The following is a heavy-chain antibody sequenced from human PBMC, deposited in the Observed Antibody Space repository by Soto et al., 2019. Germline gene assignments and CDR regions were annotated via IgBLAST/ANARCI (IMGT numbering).Heavy chain of an antibody. Sequence: PGGSLRLSCAASGFTFSSYSMNWVRQAPGKGLEWVSSISSSSSYIYYADSVKGRFTISRDNAKNSLSLQLTSLRAEDTAVYYCARDQGYGGHRDYWAQGTLVTVSS. J-gene: IGHJ4*02. D-gene: IGHD4-17*01. CDR3: ARDQGYGGHRDY. CDR1: GFTFSSYS. CDR2: ISSSSSYI. V-gene: IGHV3-21*01.